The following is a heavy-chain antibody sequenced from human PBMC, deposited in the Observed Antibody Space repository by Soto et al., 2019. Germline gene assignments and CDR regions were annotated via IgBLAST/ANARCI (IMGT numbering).Heavy chain of an antibody. CDR1: GYTFTSYD. V-gene: IGHV1-8*01. CDR3: ARERSAAGTGWFEH. J-gene: IGHJ5*02. CDR2: MNPNSGNT. D-gene: IGHD6-13*01. Sequence: QVQLVQSGAEVKKPGASVKVSCKASGYTFTSYDINWVRQATGQGLEWMGWMNPNSGNTGYAQKLEGRVTITRDTSLSTAYMELSSLRSEETAVSDCARERSAAGTGWFEHCGQGTLVTVSS.